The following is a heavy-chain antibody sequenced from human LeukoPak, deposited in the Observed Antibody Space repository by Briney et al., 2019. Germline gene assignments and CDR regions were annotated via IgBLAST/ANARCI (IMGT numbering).Heavy chain of an antibody. Sequence: SETLSLTCAVYGGSFSGYYWSWIRQPPGKGLEWIGEINHSGSTNYNPSLKSRVTISVDTSKNPFSLKLSSVTAADTAVYYCARVSNPTALDYWGQGTLVTVSS. D-gene: IGHD2/OR15-2a*01. CDR2: INHSGST. CDR3: ARVSNPTALDY. CDR1: GGSFSGYY. V-gene: IGHV4-34*01. J-gene: IGHJ4*02.